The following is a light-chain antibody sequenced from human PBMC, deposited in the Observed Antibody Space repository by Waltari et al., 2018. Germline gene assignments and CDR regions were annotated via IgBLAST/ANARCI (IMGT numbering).Light chain of an antibody. CDR3: QQGYSYPFR. Sequence: DIQMTQSPSSLSASVGDRLTLTCRASECISNYLHWYQQKPGKAPKLLIYQASTLQSGVPSRFSGSESGTVFSFTITRLQSEDVAIYYCQQGYSYPFRFGGGTQVEIK. V-gene: IGKV1-39*01. CDR2: QAS. J-gene: IGKJ4*02. CDR1: ECISNY.